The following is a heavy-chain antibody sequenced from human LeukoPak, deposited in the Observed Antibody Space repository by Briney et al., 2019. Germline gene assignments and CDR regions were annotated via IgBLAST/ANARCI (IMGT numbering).Heavy chain of an antibody. J-gene: IGHJ4*02. CDR2: INPNSGGT. Sequence: ASVKVSCKASGYTFTDYYIHWVRQAPGQGPEWLGRINPNSGGTYSAQKLQGRVTITRATSITTVYMELSRLTSDDTAVYYCARVAYGNNATPFDHWGQGTLVIVSS. V-gene: IGHV1-2*06. CDR1: GYTFTDYY. CDR3: ARVAYGNNATPFDH. D-gene: IGHD4-11*01.